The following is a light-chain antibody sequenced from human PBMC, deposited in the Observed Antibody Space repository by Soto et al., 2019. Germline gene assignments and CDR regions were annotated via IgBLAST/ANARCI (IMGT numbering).Light chain of an antibody. V-gene: IGKV1-5*03. CDR1: QSISSW. CDR3: QQYNSYPYT. Sequence: DIQMTQSPSTLSASVGDRVTITCRASQSISSWLAWYQQKPGKAPKLLIYKASSLESGVPSRFSGSGSGNEFTLTLSSLQPDDFATYYCQQYNSYPYTFGQGTKLEIK. J-gene: IGKJ2*01. CDR2: KAS.